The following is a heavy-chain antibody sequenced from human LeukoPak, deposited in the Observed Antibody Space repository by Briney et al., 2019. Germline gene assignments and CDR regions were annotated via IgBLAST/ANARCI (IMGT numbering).Heavy chain of an antibody. CDR2: INHSGST. CDR1: GGSFSGYY. Sequence: PSETLSLTCAVYGGSFSGYYWSWIRQPPGKGLEWIGEINHSGSTNYNPSLKSRVTISVDTSKNQFSLKLSSVTAADTAVYYCARQAGGYRYGRTAYYFDYWGQGTLVTVSS. J-gene: IGHJ4*02. V-gene: IGHV4-34*01. CDR3: ARQAGGYRYGRTAYYFDY. D-gene: IGHD5-18*01.